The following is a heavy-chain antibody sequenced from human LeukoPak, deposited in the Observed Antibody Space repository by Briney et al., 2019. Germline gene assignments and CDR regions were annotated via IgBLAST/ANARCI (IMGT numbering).Heavy chain of an antibody. V-gene: IGHV1-2*02. CDR3: ARTLLRGSGSYYGY. Sequence: ASVKVSCKASGYTFTSYYMHWVRQAPGQGLEWMGWINPDSGGTIYAQKFQGRVTMTRDTSITTIYMDLSSLRSDDTAVYYCARTLLRGSGSYYGYWGQGTLVTVSS. J-gene: IGHJ4*02. D-gene: IGHD1-26*01. CDR1: GYTFTSYY. CDR2: INPDSGGT.